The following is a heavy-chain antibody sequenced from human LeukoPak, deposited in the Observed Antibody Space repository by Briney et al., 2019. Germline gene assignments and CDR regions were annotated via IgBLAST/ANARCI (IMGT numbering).Heavy chain of an antibody. CDR3: ARRPYYGDYGYFDL. CDR1: GGSISSSSYY. D-gene: IGHD4-17*01. CDR2: IYYSGST. J-gene: IGHJ2*01. Sequence: SETLSLTCTVSGGSISSSSYYWGLIRQPPGKGLEWIGSIYYSGSTYYNPSLKSRVTISVDTSKNQFSLKLSSVTAADTAVYYCARRPYYGDYGYFDLWGRGTLVTVSS. V-gene: IGHV4-39*01.